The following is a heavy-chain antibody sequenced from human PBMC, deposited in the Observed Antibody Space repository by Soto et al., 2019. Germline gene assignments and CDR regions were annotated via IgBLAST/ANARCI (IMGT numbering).Heavy chain of an antibody. CDR3: ARGHNLGWIQLWGFLDY. D-gene: IGHD5-18*01. V-gene: IGHV1-18*01. CDR1: GYTFSSYG. J-gene: IGHJ4*02. CDR2: ISAYNGNT. Sequence: QVQLVQSGAEVKKPGASVKVSCKASGYTFSSYGISWVRQAPGQGLEWMGWISAYNGNTNYAQKLQGRVTMTTDTSTSTAYMELRSLRSDDTAVYYCARGHNLGWIQLWGFLDYWGQGTLVTVSS.